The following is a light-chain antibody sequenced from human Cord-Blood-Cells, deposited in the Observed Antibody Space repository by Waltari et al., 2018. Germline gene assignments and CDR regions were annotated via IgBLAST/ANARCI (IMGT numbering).Light chain of an antibody. J-gene: IGLJ2*01. V-gene: IGLV3-19*01. CDR3: NSRDSRV. Sequence: SSELTQDPAVSVALGQTVRITCQGDSLRRYYASWYQQKPGQAPVLVIYGKNNRPSGIPDRFSGSSSGNTASLTITGAQAEDEADYYCNSRDSRVFGGGTKLTVL. CDR2: GKN. CDR1: SLRRYY.